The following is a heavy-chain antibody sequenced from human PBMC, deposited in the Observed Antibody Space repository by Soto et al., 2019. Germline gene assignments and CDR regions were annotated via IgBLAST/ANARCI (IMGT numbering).Heavy chain of an antibody. V-gene: IGHV1-69*13. Sequence: ASVKVSCKASGGTFSSYAISWVRQAPGQGLEWMGGIIPIFGTANYAQKFQGRVTITADESTSTAYMELSSLRSEDTAVYYCARDGDTAMAGYFDYWGQGTLVTVSS. CDR3: ARDGDTAMAGYFDY. D-gene: IGHD5-18*01. CDR2: IIPIFGTA. J-gene: IGHJ4*02. CDR1: GGTFSSYA.